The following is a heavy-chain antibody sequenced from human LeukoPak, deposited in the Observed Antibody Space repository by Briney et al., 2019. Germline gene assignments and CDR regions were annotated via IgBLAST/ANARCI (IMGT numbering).Heavy chain of an antibody. J-gene: IGHJ6*02. D-gene: IGHD6-13*01. CDR3: TRQSSPEPYSSSSYYYYGMDV. Sequence: PGGSLRLSCAASGFTFSGSAMHWVRQASGKGLEWVGRIRSKANSYATAYAASVKGRFTISRDDSKNTADLQMNSLKTEDTAVYYCTRQSSPEPYSSSSYYYYGMDVWGQGTTVTVSS. CDR2: IRSKANSYAT. CDR1: GFTFSGSA. V-gene: IGHV3-73*01.